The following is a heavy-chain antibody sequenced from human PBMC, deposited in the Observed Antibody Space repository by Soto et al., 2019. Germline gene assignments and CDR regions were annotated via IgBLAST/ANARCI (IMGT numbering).Heavy chain of an antibody. D-gene: IGHD3-3*01. CDR2: ISGSGGST. CDR1: GFTFSSYA. J-gene: IGHJ4*02. Sequence: GGSLRLSCAASGFTFSSYAMSWVRQAPGKGLEWVSAISGSGGSTYYADSVKGRFTISRDNSKNTLYLQMNSLRAEDTAVYYCAKTPGGSLLRFLEWLYYFDYWGQGTLVTVSS. CDR3: AKTPGGSLLRFLEWLYYFDY. V-gene: IGHV3-23*01.